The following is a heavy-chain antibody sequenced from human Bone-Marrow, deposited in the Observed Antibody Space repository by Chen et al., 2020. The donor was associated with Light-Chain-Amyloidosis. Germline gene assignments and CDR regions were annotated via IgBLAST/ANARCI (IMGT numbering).Heavy chain of an antibody. CDR3: ARGYCSSTNCYNDFDY. J-gene: IGHJ4*02. CDR2: IIPILDIA. Sequence: QVQLVQSGAAVKKPGSSVKVSCKTSGYTFSTYSISWVRQAPGQGLEWMGRIIPILDIANYAQKFQGRVTLIADKSTSTAYMELSSLRSEDTAVYYCARGYCSSTNCYNDFDYWGQGTLVTVSS. V-gene: IGHV1-69*04. CDR1: GYTFSTYS. D-gene: IGHD2-2*02.